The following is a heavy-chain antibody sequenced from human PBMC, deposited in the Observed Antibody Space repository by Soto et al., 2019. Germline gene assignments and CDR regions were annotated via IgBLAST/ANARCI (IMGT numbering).Heavy chain of an antibody. V-gene: IGHV4-34*01. J-gene: IGHJ4*02. Sequence: QVQLQQWGAGLLKPSETLSLTCAVYGGSFSGYYWSWIRQPPGKGLEWIGEINHSGSTNYNPSLKSRVTISVDTSKNQFSLKLSSVTAADTAVYYCARAPLFSDRPFDYWGQGTLVTVSS. CDR2: INHSGST. D-gene: IGHD3-10*01. CDR3: ARAPLFSDRPFDY. CDR1: GGSFSGYY.